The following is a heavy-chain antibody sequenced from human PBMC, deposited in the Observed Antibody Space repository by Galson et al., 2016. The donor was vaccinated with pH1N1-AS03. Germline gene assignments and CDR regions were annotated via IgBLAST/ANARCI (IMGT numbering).Heavy chain of an antibody. CDR2: ISTDGSST. CDR3: AGDYYGMGRY. D-gene: IGHD3-10*01. CDR1: GFTFSNYW. J-gene: IGHJ4*02. Sequence: GSLRLSCAVSGFTFSNYWMLWVRQAPGKGLEWVSRISTDGSSTIYADSVKGRFTISRDNAKNTLYLQMNSLRADDTAVYYCAGDYYGMGRYWGQGTLVTVSS. V-gene: IGHV3-74*01.